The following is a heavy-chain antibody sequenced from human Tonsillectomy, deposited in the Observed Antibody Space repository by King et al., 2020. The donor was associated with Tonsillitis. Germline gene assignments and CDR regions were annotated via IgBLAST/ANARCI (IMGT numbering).Heavy chain of an antibody. Sequence: VQLQQWGAGLLKPSETLSLTCAVYGGSFSGYYWSWIRQPPGKWLEWIWEINHSGSTNYNPSLKSRVTISVDTSKNQFSLKLSSVTAADTAVYYCARGDPPYYYDSSGYYAFDIWGQGTTVTVSS. CDR1: GGSFSGYY. D-gene: IGHD3-22*01. CDR2: INHSGST. CDR3: ARGDPPYYYDSSGYYAFDI. J-gene: IGHJ3*02. V-gene: IGHV4-34*01.